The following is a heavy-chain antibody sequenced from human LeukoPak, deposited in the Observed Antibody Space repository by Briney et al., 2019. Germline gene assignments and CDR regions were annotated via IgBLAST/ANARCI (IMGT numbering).Heavy chain of an antibody. D-gene: IGHD6-6*01. J-gene: IGHJ4*02. V-gene: IGHV4-59*01. Sequence: SETLSLTCTVSGGSISSYYWNWIRQPPGKGLEWIGYISYRGSTNYNPPLKSRVTISVDTSKNQFSLKLSSVTAADTAVFYCARDRGIAARPFDYWGQGTLVTVSS. CDR2: ISYRGST. CDR3: ARDRGIAARPFDY. CDR1: GGSISSYY.